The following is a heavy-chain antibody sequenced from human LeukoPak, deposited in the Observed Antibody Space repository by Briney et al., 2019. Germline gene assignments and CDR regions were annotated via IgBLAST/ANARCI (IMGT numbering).Heavy chain of an antibody. CDR2: MYYSGNS. CDR1: GASIRSHY. D-gene: IGHD4-17*01. J-gene: IGHJ4*02. Sequence: PSETLSLTCTVSGASIRSHYWSWIRQPSGKGLEWIGYMYYSGNSNYNPALKSRVTISVDTSKNQFSLKLSSVTAADTAVYYCAREGPTTPFDYWGQGTLVTVSS. V-gene: IGHV4-59*11. CDR3: AREGPTTPFDY.